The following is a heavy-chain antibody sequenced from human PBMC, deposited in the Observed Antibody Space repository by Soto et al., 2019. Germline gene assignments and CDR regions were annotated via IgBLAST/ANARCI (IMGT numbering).Heavy chain of an antibody. V-gene: IGHV3-53*01. CDR3: ARENYVDDYYYYGMDV. CDR2: IYSGGST. Sequence: GGSLRLSCAASGFTVSSNYMSWVRQAPGKGLEWVSVIYSGGSTYYADSVKGRFTISRDNSKNTLYLQMNSLRAEDMAVYYCARENYVDDYYYYGMDVWGQGTTVTVSS. D-gene: IGHD1-7*01. J-gene: IGHJ6*02. CDR1: GFTVSSNY.